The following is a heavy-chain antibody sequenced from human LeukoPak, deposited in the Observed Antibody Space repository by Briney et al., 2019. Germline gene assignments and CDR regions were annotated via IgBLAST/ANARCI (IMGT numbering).Heavy chain of an antibody. CDR3: ARSVPSLDYLFDS. J-gene: IGHJ5*01. CDR1: GGSISGYY. CDR2: IYNSGIT. V-gene: IGHV4-59*08. Sequence: PSETLSLTCTVSGGSISGYYWTWIRQPPGKGREGIGYIYNSGITNYNPSLKSRVTVSVDTSKNQFSLRLTSVTAADTAVYYCARSVPSLDYLFDSWGHGTLVTVSS. D-gene: IGHD4-11*01.